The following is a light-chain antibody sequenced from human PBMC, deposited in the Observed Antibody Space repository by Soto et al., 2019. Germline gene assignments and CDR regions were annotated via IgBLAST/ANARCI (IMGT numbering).Light chain of an antibody. CDR2: SNN. J-gene: IGLJ2*01. V-gene: IGLV1-44*01. CDR3: AAWEDSLNGVV. CDR1: SSNIGSYT. Sequence: QSVLTQPPSASGTPGQRVTISCSGGSSNIGSYTVNWYQQLPGTAPKLLIYSNNQRPSGVPDRFSGSKSGTSVSLAISGRQSEDEADYYCAAWEDSLNGVVFGGGTKLTVL.